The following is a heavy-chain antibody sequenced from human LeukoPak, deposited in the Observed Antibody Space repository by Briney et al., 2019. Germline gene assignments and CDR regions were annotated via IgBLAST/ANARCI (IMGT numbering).Heavy chain of an antibody. V-gene: IGHV3-30*02. Sequence: GGSLRLSCAASGFTFSSYGMHWVRQAPGKGLECAAFIRYDGSNKYYADSVKGRFTISRDNSKNTLYLQMNSLRAEDTAVYYCAKDLRYCSSTSCRFSGYFDYWGQGTLVTVSS. J-gene: IGHJ4*02. CDR1: GFTFSSYG. CDR2: IRYDGSNK. D-gene: IGHD2-2*01. CDR3: AKDLRYCSSTSCRFSGYFDY.